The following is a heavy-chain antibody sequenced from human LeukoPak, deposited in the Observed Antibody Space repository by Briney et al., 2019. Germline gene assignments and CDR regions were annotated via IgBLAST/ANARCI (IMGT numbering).Heavy chain of an antibody. Sequence: SVKVSCKASGGTFSSYAISWVRQAPGQGLEWMGGIIPIFGTANYAQKFQGRVTITADESTSTAYMELSSLRSEDTAVYYCARDRCSSTSCYEGAFDIWGQGTMVTVSS. V-gene: IGHV1-69*13. CDR3: ARDRCSSTSCYEGAFDI. CDR1: GGTFSSYA. CDR2: IIPIFGTA. D-gene: IGHD2-2*01. J-gene: IGHJ3*02.